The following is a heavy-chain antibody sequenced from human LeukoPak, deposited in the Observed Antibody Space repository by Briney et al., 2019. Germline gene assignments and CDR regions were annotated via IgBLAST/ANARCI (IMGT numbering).Heavy chain of an antibody. CDR1: RFTFSSYS. V-gene: IGHV3-21*01. CDR2: ISSSGNYI. Sequence: KSGGSLRLSCAASRFTFSSYSMNWVRQAPGKGLEWVSSISSSGNYIYYADSVKGRFTISRDNAKNSLYLQMNGLRAEDTAVYYCARDSIQQQLVLEDRGYPYYFEHWGQGTLVTVSS. CDR3: ARDSIQQQLVLEDRGYPYYFEH. J-gene: IGHJ4*02. D-gene: IGHD6-13*01.